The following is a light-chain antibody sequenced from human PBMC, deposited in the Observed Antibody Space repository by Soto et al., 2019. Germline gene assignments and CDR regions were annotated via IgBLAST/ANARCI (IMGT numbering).Light chain of an antibody. CDR1: QSVSSTY. Sequence: ETVLTQSPGTLSLSPGERATLSCRASQSVSSTYLAWYQQKPGQAPMLLMYGASRRATGIPARFSGSGSGTDFTLSISRLEPEDFAVYFCQHFGSSRRTFGQGTKVEIK. CDR3: QHFGSSRRT. CDR2: GAS. J-gene: IGKJ1*01. V-gene: IGKV3-20*01.